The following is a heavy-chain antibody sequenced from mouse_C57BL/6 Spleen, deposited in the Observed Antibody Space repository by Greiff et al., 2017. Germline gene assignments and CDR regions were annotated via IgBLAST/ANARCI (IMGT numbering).Heavy chain of an antibody. J-gene: IGHJ4*01. CDR3: AVSPSDYYALDY. Sequence: QVQLQQPGADLVKPGASVKLSCKASGYTFTSYWMHWVKQRPGQGLEWIGRIHPSDSDTNYNHKFKGKATLTVDKSSSTTYMQLSSLTSEDSAVYYCAVSPSDYYALDYWGQGTSGTVSS. V-gene: IGHV1-74*01. CDR1: GYTFTSYW. D-gene: IGHD6-1*01. CDR2: IHPSDSDT.